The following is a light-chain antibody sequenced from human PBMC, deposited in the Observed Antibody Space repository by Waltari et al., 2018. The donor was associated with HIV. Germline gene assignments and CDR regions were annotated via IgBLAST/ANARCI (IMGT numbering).Light chain of an antibody. CDR3: HQYNDWWT. CDR2: GAS. V-gene: IGKV3-15*01. Sequence: EIVMTQSPATLSASPGERATLSCRASQSVSGNVALYQQKPGQAPRLLIYGASTRATGIPARFSGSGSETEFTLTISSLQSEDFAVYHCHQYNDWWTFGQGTKVEI. J-gene: IGKJ1*01. CDR1: QSVSGN.